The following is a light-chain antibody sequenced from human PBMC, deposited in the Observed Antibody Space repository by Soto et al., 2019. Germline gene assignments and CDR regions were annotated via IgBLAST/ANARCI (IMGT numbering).Light chain of an antibody. CDR1: SSDVGDYNY. CDR2: DVS. J-gene: IGLJ3*02. CDR3: ASYTDSTIVM. Sequence: QSVLTQPASVSGSPGQPITISCTGTSSDVGDYNYVSWYQQHPGKAPKLMIYDVSHRPSGVSSRFSGSKSGNTASLTISGLQAEDEADYYCASYTDSTIVMFGGGTKVTVL. V-gene: IGLV2-14*03.